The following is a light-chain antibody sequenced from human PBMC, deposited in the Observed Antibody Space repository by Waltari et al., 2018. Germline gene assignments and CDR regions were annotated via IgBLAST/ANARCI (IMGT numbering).Light chain of an antibody. CDR2: RNN. V-gene: IGLV1-47*01. CDR1: SPNIGTNY. Sequence: QSVLTQPPSASGTPGQRVTISCSGSSPNIGTNYVNWYQQFPGTAPKLLIYRNNQRPSGVPDRFSGSKSGTSASLAISGLRSEDEAEYYCAAWDASHVVFGGGTKLTVL. CDR3: AAWDASHVV. J-gene: IGLJ2*01.